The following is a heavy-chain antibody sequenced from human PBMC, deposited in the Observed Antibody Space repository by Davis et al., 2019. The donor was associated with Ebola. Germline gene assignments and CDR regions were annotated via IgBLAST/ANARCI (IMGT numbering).Heavy chain of an antibody. J-gene: IGHJ1*01. V-gene: IGHV1-18*01. CDR3: ARAPGLGCSSTSCYLDFQH. CDR1: GYTFTSYA. CDR2: ISAYNGNT. Sequence: ASVKVSCKASGYTFTSYAMNWVRQAPGQGLEWMGWISAYNGNTNYAQKLQGRVTMTTDTSTSTAYMELRSLRSDDTAVYYCARAPGLGCSSTSCYLDFQHWGQGTLVTVSS. D-gene: IGHD2-2*01.